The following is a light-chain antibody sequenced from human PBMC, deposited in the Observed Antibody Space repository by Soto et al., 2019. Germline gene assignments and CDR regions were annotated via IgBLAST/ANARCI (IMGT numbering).Light chain of an antibody. CDR2: GAS. Sequence: EIVLTQSPGTLSLSPGERATLSCRASQSVSSSYLAWYQQKPGQAPRLLIYGASTRATGIPARFSGSGSGTDFTLTITRLEPEDSAMYYCQQYDTLPRTFGQGTKVDIK. CDR1: QSVSSSY. V-gene: IGKV3-20*01. CDR3: QQYDTLPRT. J-gene: IGKJ1*01.